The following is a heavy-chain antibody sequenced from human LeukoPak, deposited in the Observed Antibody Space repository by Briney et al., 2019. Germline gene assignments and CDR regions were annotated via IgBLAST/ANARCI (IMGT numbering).Heavy chain of an antibody. V-gene: IGHV4-34*01. CDR2: INHSGST. CDR3: ARRTHTAADPLYSSGWYVDY. CDR1: GGSFSGYY. Sequence: KPSETLSLTCAVYGGSFSGYYWSWIRQPPGKGLEWIGEINHSGSTNYNPSLKSRVTISVDTSKNQFSLKLSSVTAADTAVYYCARRTHTAADPLYSSGWYVDYWGQGTLVTVSS. J-gene: IGHJ4*02. D-gene: IGHD6-19*01.